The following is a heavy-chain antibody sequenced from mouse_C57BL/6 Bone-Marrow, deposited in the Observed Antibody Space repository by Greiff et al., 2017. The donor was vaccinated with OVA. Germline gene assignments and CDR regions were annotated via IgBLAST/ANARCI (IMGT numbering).Heavy chain of an antibody. V-gene: IGHV1-69*01. CDR3: ARRKRDYGFAY. J-gene: IGHJ3*01. Sequence: QVQLQQPGAELVMPGASVKLSCKASGYTFTSYWMHWVKQRPGQGLEWIGEIDPSDSYNNYNQKFKGKSTLTVDKSSSTAYMQLSSLTSEDSAVYYCARRKRDYGFAYWGQGTLVTVSA. D-gene: IGHD1-1*01. CDR1: GYTFTSYW. CDR2: IDPSDSYN.